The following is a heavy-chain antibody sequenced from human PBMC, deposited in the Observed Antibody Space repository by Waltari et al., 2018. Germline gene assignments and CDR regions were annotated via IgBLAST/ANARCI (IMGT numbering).Heavy chain of an antibody. CDR2: MYRDGTT. CDR1: GFSVSSNY. D-gene: IGHD6-19*01. Sequence: EVQLVESGGGLMQPGGSLRLPGAVSGFSVSSNYMIWVRQAPGRGLEWVSAMYRDGTTYHADSVKGRFAISRDNSRNTLYLQMNSLRTEDTAVYYCTKADSGWKYFQFWGQGTRVTVSS. CDR3: TKADSGWKYFQF. V-gene: IGHV3-53*05. J-gene: IGHJ1*01.